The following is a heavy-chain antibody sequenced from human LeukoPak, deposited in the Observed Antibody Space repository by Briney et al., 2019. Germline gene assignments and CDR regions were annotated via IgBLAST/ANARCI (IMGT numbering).Heavy chain of an antibody. Sequence: GVSLKIPCKGSGYSFPNYWIGWVRQLPGKGLECMGIIYPGDSDARYSPSFQGQVTISADKSITTAYLQWSSLKASDTAMYYCAVGTGYYFDLWGQGTLVTVSS. CDR1: GYSFPNYW. D-gene: IGHD3/OR15-3a*01. CDR3: AVGTGYYFDL. CDR2: IYPGDSDA. V-gene: IGHV5-51*01. J-gene: IGHJ4*02.